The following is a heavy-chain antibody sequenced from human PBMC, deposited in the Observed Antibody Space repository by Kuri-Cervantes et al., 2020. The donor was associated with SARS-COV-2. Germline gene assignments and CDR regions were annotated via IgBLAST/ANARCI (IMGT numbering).Heavy chain of an antibody. CDR2: IYYSGST. Sequence: SETLSLTCTVSGASISSSTYYWGWIRQPPGKGPEWIGSIYYSGSTYYNPSLKSRATISVDTSKNQFSLKLSSVTAADTAVYYCARDGGGARDYYYGMDVWGQGTTVTVSS. V-gene: IGHV4-39*07. J-gene: IGHJ6*02. D-gene: IGHD4-23*01. CDR1: GASISSSTYY. CDR3: ARDGGGARDYYYGMDV.